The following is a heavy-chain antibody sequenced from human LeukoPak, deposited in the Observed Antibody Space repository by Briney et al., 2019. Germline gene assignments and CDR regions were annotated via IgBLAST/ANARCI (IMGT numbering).Heavy chain of an antibody. CDR1: GFSFSSYG. V-gene: IGHV3-33*01. Sequence: GGSLRLSCAASGFSFSSYGMHWVRQAPGKGLEWVALIWYDGTSKYYADSVKGRFTISRDNSKNTLYLQMNSLRAEDTALYYCATKGVGYSSAWSIDYWGQGTLVTVSS. D-gene: IGHD6-19*01. CDR3: ATKGVGYSSAWSIDY. J-gene: IGHJ4*02. CDR2: IWYDGTSK.